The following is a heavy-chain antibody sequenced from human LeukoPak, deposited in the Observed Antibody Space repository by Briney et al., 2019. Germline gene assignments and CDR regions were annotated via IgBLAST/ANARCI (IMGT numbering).Heavy chain of an antibody. CDR2: IYYSGST. CDR1: GGSISSSSYY. CDR3: ARGSSSGWDYYFDY. J-gene: IGHJ4*02. Sequence: SETLSLTCTVSGGSISSSSYYWGWIRQPPGKGLEWIGSIYYSGSTYYNPSLKSRVTIPVDTSKNQFSLKLSSVTAADTAVYYCARGSSSGWDYYFDYWGQGTLVTVSS. V-gene: IGHV4-39*07. D-gene: IGHD6-19*01.